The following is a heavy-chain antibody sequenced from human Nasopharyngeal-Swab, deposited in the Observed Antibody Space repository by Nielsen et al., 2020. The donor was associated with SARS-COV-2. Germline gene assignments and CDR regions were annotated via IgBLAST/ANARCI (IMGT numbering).Heavy chain of an antibody. CDR2: ISSSGSHI. D-gene: IGHD6-13*01. CDR3: AREDSSRWPPVN. V-gene: IGHV3-21*01. Sequence: GESLKISCAASGFTFSSYSMNWVRQAPGKGLEWVSSISSSGSHIYFADSVKGRFSISRDNAKNSLYLHMNSLRAEDTAVYYCAREDSSRWPPVNWGQGTLVTVSS. J-gene: IGHJ4*02. CDR1: GFTFSSYS.